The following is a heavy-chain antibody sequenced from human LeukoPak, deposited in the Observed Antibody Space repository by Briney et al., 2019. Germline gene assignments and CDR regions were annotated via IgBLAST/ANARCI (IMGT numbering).Heavy chain of an antibody. V-gene: IGHV4-31*03. CDR1: GGSISSGGYY. Sequence: PSETLSLTCTVSGGSISSGGYYWSWIRQHPGKGLEWIGYIYYSGSTYYNPSLKSRVTISVDTSKNQFSLKLSSVTAAGTAVYYCARRGSGSYYPHYYYYYGMDVWGQGTTVTVSS. CDR3: ARRGSGSYYPHYYYYYGMDV. CDR2: IYYSGST. J-gene: IGHJ6*02. D-gene: IGHD3-10*01.